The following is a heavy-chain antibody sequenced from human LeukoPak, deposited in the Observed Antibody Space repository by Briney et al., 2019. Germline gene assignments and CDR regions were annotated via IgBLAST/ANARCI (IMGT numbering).Heavy chain of an antibody. J-gene: IGHJ4*02. D-gene: IGHD1-26*01. CDR2: INWNGGST. CDR3: ARAGVGSIQYYFDY. Sequence: GGSLRLSCAASGFTFDDYGMSWVRQAPGKGLEWVSGINWNGGSTSYVDSVKGRFTNSRDNAKNSLYLQMISLRAEDTASYYCARAGVGSIQYYFDYWGQGALVTVSS. CDR1: GFTFDDYG. V-gene: IGHV3-20*04.